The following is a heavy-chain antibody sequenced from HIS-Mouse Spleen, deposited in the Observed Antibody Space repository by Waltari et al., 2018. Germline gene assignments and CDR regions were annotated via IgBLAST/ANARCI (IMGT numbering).Heavy chain of an antibody. Sequence: QLQLQESGPGLVKPSETLSLTCTVSGGSISSSSYYWGWIRQPPGKGLEWIGSIDYSEGTCDSRTLKRRVTISVDTAKNQFSRKLSSVTAADTAVYYCAREIPYSSSWYDWYFDLWGRGTLVTVSS. CDR2: IDYSEGT. J-gene: IGHJ2*01. CDR3: AREIPYSSSWYDWYFDL. D-gene: IGHD6-13*01. CDR1: GGSISSSSYY. V-gene: IGHV4-39*07.